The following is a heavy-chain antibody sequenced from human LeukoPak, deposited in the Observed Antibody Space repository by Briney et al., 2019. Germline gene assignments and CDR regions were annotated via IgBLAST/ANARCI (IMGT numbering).Heavy chain of an antibody. CDR1: GYSISNGHY. D-gene: IGHD3-9*01. Sequence: PSATLSLTCAVSGYSISNGHYWGWIRQPPGKGLEWIASIFYSGSTYYNPSLQSRVTISLDTSKNQFSLNLYSVTAADTAVYNCAMTTGEIDPRGQGTLVTVSS. CDR2: IFYSGST. CDR3: AMTTGEIDP. J-gene: IGHJ5*02. V-gene: IGHV4-38-2*01.